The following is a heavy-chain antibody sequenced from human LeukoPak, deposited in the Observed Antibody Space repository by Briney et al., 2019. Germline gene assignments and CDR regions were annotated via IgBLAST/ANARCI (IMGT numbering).Heavy chain of an antibody. Sequence: SVKVSCKASGGTFSSYAISWVRQAPGQGLEWMGGIIPIFGTANYAQKFQGRVTSTTDESTSTAYMDLSSLRSEDTAVYYCARAYYYGSGERIDAFDVWGQGTMVTVSS. V-gene: IGHV1-69*05. D-gene: IGHD3-10*01. CDR1: GGTFSSYA. CDR2: IIPIFGTA. J-gene: IGHJ3*01. CDR3: ARAYYYGSGERIDAFDV.